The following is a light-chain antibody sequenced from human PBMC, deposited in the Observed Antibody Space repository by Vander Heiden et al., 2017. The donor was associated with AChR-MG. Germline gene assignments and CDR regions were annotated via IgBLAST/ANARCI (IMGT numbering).Light chain of an antibody. CDR1: SSDVGGYNY. V-gene: IGLV2-14*01. Sequence: QSALTQPASVSGSPGQSITISCTGTSSDVGGYNYVSWYQQHPGKAPKLMIYDVSNRPSGVSNRFSGSKSGNTASLTISGLQAEDEADYHCSSYTSSSTLGFGGGTKLTVL. CDR3: SSYTSSSTLG. J-gene: IGLJ2*01. CDR2: DVS.